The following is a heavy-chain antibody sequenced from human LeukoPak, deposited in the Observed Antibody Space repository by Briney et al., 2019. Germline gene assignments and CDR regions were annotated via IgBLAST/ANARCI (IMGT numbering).Heavy chain of an antibody. CDR1: GFTFSSYG. J-gene: IGHJ6*03. Sequence: GGSLRLSCAASGFTFSSYGMTWVRQAPGKGLEWVSAISGSGSGGSTYYADSVKGRFTISRDNAKNSLYLQMNSLRAEDTAVYYCARDNHGSGNYYYYYYMDVWGKGTTVTISS. CDR3: ARDNHGSGNYYYYYYMDV. V-gene: IGHV3-23*01. D-gene: IGHD3-10*01. CDR2: ISGSGSGGST.